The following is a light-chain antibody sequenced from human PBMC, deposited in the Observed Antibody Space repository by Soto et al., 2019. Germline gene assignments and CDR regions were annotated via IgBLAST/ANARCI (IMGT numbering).Light chain of an antibody. CDR1: SSDVGGYNY. CDR3: SSYTSSSTLV. J-gene: IGLJ2*01. V-gene: IGLV2-14*01. CDR2: DVS. Sequence: QSALTQPASVSGSPGQSITISCTGTSSDVGGYNYVSWYQQHPGKAPKLMIYDVSNRPSGVSNRFSGSKSGNTASLTISRLPAEAEADYYCSSYTSSSTLVFGGGTKVTVL.